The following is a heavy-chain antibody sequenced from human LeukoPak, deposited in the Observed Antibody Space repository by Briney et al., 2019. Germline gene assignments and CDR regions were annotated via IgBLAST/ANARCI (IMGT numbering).Heavy chain of an antibody. CDR3: ARGQGFWPETY. Sequence: ASVKVSCKASGYTFTSYYLHWVRQAPGQGLEWMGVTNPSTGATNYAQKLQGRVTMTTDTSTSTAYMELRSLRSDDTAVYYCARGQGFWPETYWGQGTLVTVSS. D-gene: IGHD3-3*01. CDR1: GYTFTSYY. J-gene: IGHJ4*02. V-gene: IGHV1-46*01. CDR2: TNPSTGAT.